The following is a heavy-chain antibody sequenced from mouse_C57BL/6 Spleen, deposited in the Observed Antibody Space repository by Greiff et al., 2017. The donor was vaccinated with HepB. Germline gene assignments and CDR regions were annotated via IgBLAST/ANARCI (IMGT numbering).Heavy chain of an antibody. CDR1: GYAFSSYW. D-gene: IGHD1-1*01. CDR2: IYPGDGDT. Sequence: QVQLQQSGAELVKPGASVKISCKASGYAFSSYWMNWVKQRPGKGLEWIGQIYPGDGDTNYNGKFKAKATLTADKSSSTAYMQLSSLTSEDSAVYFCARWRGPSSSYFDYWGQGTTLTVSS. V-gene: IGHV1-80*01. CDR3: ARWRGPSSSYFDY. J-gene: IGHJ2*01.